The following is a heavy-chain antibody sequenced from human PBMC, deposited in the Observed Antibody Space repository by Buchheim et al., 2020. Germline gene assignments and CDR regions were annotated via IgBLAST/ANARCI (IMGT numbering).Heavy chain of an antibody. Sequence: QVQLQESGPRLVKPSETLSLTCTVSGGSISGYYWSWIRQPPEKGLEWIGYVSYSGTTVYEPSLERRVTISVDPPNKQFSLKLTSATAADTAVYYCARVRASGWYFFDFWGQGTL. J-gene: IGHJ4*02. V-gene: IGHV4-59*01. CDR1: GGSISGYY. CDR2: VSYSGTT. CDR3: ARVRASGWYFFDF. D-gene: IGHD6-19*01.